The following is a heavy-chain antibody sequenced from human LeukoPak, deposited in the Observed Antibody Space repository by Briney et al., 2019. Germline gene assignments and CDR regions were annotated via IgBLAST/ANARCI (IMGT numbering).Heavy chain of an antibody. J-gene: IGHJ6*03. V-gene: IGHV3-23*01. CDR2: ISDSGGST. Sequence: GGSLRPSCAASGFTFSNYAMSWVRQAPGKGLEWVSSISDSGGSTYYADSVKGRFAISRDNSKNTVYLQMNSLRAEDTAIYYCAKDGDSTGYYSSYYNHMDVWGKGTSVTISS. CDR3: AKDGDSTGYYSSYYNHMDV. D-gene: IGHD3-22*01. CDR1: GFTFSNYA.